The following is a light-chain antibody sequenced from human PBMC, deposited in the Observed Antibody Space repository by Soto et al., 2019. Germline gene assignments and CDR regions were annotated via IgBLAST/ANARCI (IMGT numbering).Light chain of an antibody. J-gene: IGLJ1*01. CDR2: TDN. CDR1: SSNIGINT. Sequence: QSVLTQPPSASGTPGQGVTISCSGSSSNIGINTVNWYQQVPGTAPKLLIYTDNQRPSGVPDRFSGSKSGTSASLAISGLQSEDEADYYCAAWDDSLNGLYVFXTGTKVTVL. CDR3: AAWDDSLNGLYV. V-gene: IGLV1-44*01.